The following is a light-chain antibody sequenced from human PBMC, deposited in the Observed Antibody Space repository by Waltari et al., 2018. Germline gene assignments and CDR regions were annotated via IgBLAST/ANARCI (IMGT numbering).Light chain of an antibody. CDR1: RYTIGAGYD. J-gene: IGLJ3*02. CDR2: GNT. V-gene: IGLV1-40*01. Sequence: QSVLTQPPSVSGAPGQRVTIPCTGSRYTIGAGYDLHPYQHLPGTAPKLLIYGNTNRPSGFPDQFSGSKSGTSASLVITGLQAEDEANYYCQSYDTRLGAWVFGGGTKLTVL. CDR3: QSYDTRLGAWV.